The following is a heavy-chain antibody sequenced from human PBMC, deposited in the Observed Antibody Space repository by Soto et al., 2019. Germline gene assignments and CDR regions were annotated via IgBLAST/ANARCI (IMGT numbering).Heavy chain of an antibody. CDR2: INPNSCGT. D-gene: IGHD2-15*01. CDR1: GYTFTGYY. Sequence: ASVKVSCKASGYTFTGYYMHGVRQAPGQGLEWMGWINPNSCGTNYAQKFPGRVTMTRDTSISTAYMGLSRLRSDDTAVYYCARSIVVVVAATPLGRYGMDVWGQGTTVTVSS. V-gene: IGHV1-2*02. J-gene: IGHJ6*02. CDR3: ARSIVVVVAATPLGRYGMDV.